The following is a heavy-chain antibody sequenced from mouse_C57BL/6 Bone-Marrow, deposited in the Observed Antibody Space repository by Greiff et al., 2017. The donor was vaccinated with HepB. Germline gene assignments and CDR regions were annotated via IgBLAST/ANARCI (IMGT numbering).Heavy chain of an antibody. V-gene: IGHV5-12*01. CDR3: ARQRGQGDYFDY. Sequence: DVMLVESGGGLVQPGGSLKLSCAASGFTFSDYYMYWVRQTPEKRLEWVAYISNGGGSTYYPDTVKGRFTISRDNAKNTLYLQMSRLKSEDTAMYYCARQRGQGDYFDYWGQGTTLTVSS. D-gene: IGHD3-3*01. J-gene: IGHJ2*01. CDR1: GFTFSDYY. CDR2: ISNGGGST.